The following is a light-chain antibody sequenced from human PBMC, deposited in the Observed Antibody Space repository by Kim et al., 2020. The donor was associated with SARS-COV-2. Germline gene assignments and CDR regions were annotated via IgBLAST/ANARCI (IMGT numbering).Light chain of an antibody. V-gene: IGKV3-20*01. CDR1: QSVSSSY. CDR3: QQYGSSPYT. CDR2: GAA. Sequence: LSPGERATLSCRASQSVSSSYLAWYQQKPGQAPRLLIYGAASRAIGIPDRFSGSGSGTDFTLTISRLEPEDFAVYSCQQYGSSPYTFGQGTKLEIK. J-gene: IGKJ2*01.